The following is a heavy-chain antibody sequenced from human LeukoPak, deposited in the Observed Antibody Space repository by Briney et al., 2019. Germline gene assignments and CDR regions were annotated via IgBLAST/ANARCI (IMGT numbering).Heavy chain of an antibody. CDR3: ARLGNAAVANPPH. Sequence: PSETLSLTCSVSGGSISNYYWSWIRQPTGKGLEWIGYIYYSGSTNYNPSLQSRITISIDTSKTQFSLKLSSVTAADTAVYYCARLGNAAVANPPHWGQGTLVTVSS. CDR1: GGSISNYY. V-gene: IGHV4-59*08. D-gene: IGHD6-19*01. J-gene: IGHJ1*01. CDR2: IYYSGST.